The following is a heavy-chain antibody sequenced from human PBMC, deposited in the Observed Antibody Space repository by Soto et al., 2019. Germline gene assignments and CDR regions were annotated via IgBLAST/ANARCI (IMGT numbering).Heavy chain of an antibody. CDR1: GVSSSGGVYY. J-gene: IGHJ4*02. D-gene: IGHD1-26*01. CDR3: ARGWAGAANFDY. Sequence: SETLSLTCTVSGVSSSGGVYYWSWVRQPPGKGLEWIGYLLYNGNTYFNPSLESRASISLGTSKNQFSLKLTSVTAADTAVYFCARGWAGAANFDYWGQGTLVTVSS. CDR2: LLYNGNT. V-gene: IGHV4-30-4*01.